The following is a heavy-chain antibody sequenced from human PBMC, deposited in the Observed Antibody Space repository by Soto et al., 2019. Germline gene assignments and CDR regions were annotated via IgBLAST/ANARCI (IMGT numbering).Heavy chain of an antibody. D-gene: IGHD3-3*01. Sequence: GASVKVSCKASGGTFTNYAFSWVRQAPGQGLEWMGGIIPIFGTANYAQKFQGRVTITADESTSTAYMELSSLRSEDTAVYYCARGPGKVLRFLEWLSYYYYYGMDVWGQGTTVTVSS. V-gene: IGHV1-69*13. CDR2: IIPIFGTA. CDR3: ARGPGKVLRFLEWLSYYYYYGMDV. J-gene: IGHJ6*02. CDR1: GGTFTNYA.